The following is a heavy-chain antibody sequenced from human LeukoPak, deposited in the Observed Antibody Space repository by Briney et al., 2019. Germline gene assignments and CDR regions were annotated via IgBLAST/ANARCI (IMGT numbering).Heavy chain of an antibody. CDR1: GFTFSSFG. CDR3: AKVGQQQLPDY. V-gene: IGHV3-30*18. Sequence: GGSLRLSCAASGFTFSSFGMHWVRQAPGKGLEWVAVISYDGSNKYYADSVKGQFTISRDNSKNTLYLQMNSLRAEDTAVYYCAKVGQQQLPDYWGQGTLVTVSS. D-gene: IGHD6-13*01. CDR2: ISYDGSNK. J-gene: IGHJ4*02.